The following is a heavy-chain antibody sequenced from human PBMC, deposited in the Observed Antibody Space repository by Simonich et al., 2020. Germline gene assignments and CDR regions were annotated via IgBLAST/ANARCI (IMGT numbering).Heavy chain of an antibody. J-gene: IGHJ4*02. CDR3: ARGGLYFDY. D-gene: IGHD2-15*01. V-gene: IGHV4-59*01. CDR1: GGSISSYY. CDR2: IYYSGRT. Sequence: QVQLQESGPGLVKPSETLSLTCTVSGGSISSYYWSWIRKPPGKGREWIGYIYYSGRTNYTPSLKRRVTISVDTSKNQFSLKLSSVTAADTAVYYCARGGLYFDYWGQGTLVTVSS.